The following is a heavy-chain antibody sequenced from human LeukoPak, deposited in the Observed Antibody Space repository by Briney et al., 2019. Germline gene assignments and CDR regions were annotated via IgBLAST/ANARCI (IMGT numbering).Heavy chain of an antibody. Sequence: GSLRLYSAASGFTFCSYAMHWVRQPPGKGLEWVAVISYDGGNKYYTDSVKGRFTITRDNSKNTLYLQMNSLRAEDTAVYYCARATTVTGPDVWGQGTTVTVSS. D-gene: IGHD4-17*01. CDR2: ISYDGGNK. V-gene: IGHV3-30-3*01. J-gene: IGHJ6*02. CDR1: GFTFCSYA. CDR3: ARATTVTGPDV.